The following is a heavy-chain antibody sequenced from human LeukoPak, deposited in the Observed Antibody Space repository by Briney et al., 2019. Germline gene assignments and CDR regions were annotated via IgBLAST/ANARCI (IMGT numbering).Heavy chain of an antibody. J-gene: IGHJ4*02. CDR2: ISRSGATI. V-gene: IGHV3-48*04. CDR3: SRDRGGGDIYFDY. Sequence: PGGSLRLSCAASGFTFSRYSMNWVRQAPGKGPEWISYISRSGATIYYADSVKGRFTISRDNAKNSLYLQMSSLGAEDTAIYYCSRDRGGGDIYFDYWGQGTLVTVSS. D-gene: IGHD2-21*02. CDR1: GFTFSRYS.